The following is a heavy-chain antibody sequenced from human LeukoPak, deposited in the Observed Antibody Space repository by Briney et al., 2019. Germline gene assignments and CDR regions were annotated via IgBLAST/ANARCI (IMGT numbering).Heavy chain of an antibody. D-gene: IGHD4-17*01. Sequence: SETLSLTCAVYGGSFCGYYWSWIRQPPGKGLEWIGEINHSGSTNYNPSLKSRVTISVDTSKNQFSLKLSSVTAADTAVYYCARTKSYGDQYYFDYWGQGTLVTGSS. CDR2: INHSGST. CDR1: GGSFCGYY. V-gene: IGHV4-34*01. J-gene: IGHJ4*02. CDR3: ARTKSYGDQYYFDY.